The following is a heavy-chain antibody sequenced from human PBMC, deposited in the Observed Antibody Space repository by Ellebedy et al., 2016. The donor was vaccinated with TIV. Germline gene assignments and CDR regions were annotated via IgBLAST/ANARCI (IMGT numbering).Heavy chain of an antibody. V-gene: IGHV1-18*01. D-gene: IGHD6-6*01. CDR3: ARLLVYSSSSDYYYYMDV. CDR1: GYTFTSYG. CDR2: ISAYNGNT. J-gene: IGHJ6*03. Sequence: ASVKVSXXASGYTFTSYGISWVRQAPGQGLEWMGWISAYNGNTNYAQKLQGRVTMTTDTSTSTAYMELRSLRSDDTAVYYCARLLVYSSSSDYYYYMDVWGKGTTVTVSS.